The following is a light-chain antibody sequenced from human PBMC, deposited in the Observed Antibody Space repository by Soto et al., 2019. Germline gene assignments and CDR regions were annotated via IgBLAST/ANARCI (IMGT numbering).Light chain of an antibody. Sequence: DIQMTQSPPTLSASVGDRVTITCRASQSIRHYLAWYQQMPRKAPKLLIYGASTLQSGVPSRFSGSGSGTEFTLTISCLQPDDFGTYFCQHHNSYSQTFGQGTKV. CDR1: QSIRHY. V-gene: IGKV1-5*01. J-gene: IGKJ1*01. CDR2: GAS. CDR3: QHHNSYSQT.